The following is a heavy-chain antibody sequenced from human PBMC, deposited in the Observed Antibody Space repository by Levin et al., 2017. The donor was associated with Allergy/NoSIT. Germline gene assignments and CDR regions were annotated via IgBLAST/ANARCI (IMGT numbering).Heavy chain of an antibody. Sequence: SETLSLTCAVSGYSISSGYYWGWIRQPPGKGLEWIGTIYHSGNTYYNPSLKSRVTISIDKSKNQFSLKLSSVTAADTAVYYCARDRAGDYWGQGALVIVSS. CDR1: GYSISSGYY. CDR2: IYHSGNT. CDR3: ARDRAGDY. D-gene: IGHD3-10*01. V-gene: IGHV4-38-2*02. J-gene: IGHJ4*02.